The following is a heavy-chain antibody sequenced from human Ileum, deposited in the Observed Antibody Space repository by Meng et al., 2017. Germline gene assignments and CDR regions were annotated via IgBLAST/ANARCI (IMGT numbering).Heavy chain of an antibody. CDR1: GGSISSRNW. CDR3: ARVVGGPASMSGWFDP. Sequence: QVHHQESGPGLVKPSGTLSLTCAVSGGSISSRNWWTWARQAPGKGLELIGEIYHSGSPNYNPSLKSRVTISVDKSQNQFSLKLNSVTAADTAVYYCARVVGGPASMSGWFDPWGQGTLVTVSS. D-gene: IGHD2-2*01. CDR2: IYHSGSP. V-gene: IGHV4-4*02. J-gene: IGHJ5*01.